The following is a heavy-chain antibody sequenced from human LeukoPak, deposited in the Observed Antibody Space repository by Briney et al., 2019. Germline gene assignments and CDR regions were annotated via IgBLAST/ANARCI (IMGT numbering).Heavy chain of an antibody. D-gene: IGHD3-22*01. CDR3: ARSLRAYDASGPFDY. V-gene: IGHV4-38-2*01. J-gene: IGHJ4*02. CDR2: TYYSGDT. Sequence: SETLFLTCSVSGYSIIIGYYWGWIRQPPGKGLEWIGTTYYSGDTYYNASLKNRVTISTDTSKNQFSLKLSSVTAADTAVYYCARSLRAYDASGPFDYWGQGTLVTVSS. CDR1: GYSIIIGYY.